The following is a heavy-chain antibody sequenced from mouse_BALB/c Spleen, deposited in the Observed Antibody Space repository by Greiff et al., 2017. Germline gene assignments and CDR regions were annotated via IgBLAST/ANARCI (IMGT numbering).Heavy chain of an antibody. J-gene: IGHJ2*01. CDR2: IYPGDGDT. D-gene: IGHD2-2*01. Sequence: VQLQQSGAELSRPGASVKLSCKASGYTFTSYWMQWVKQRPGQGLEWIGAIYPGDGDTRYTQKFKGKATLTADKSSSTAFMHLNSLTSEDSAVYYCAREGLRRDEDYWGQGTTLTVSS. CDR3: AREGLRRDEDY. V-gene: IGHV1-87*01. CDR1: GYTFTSYW.